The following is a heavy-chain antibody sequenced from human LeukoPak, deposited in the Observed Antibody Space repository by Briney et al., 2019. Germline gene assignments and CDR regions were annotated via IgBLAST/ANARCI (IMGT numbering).Heavy chain of an antibody. Sequence: GGSLRLSCAASGFTFSSYEMNWVRQAPGKGLEWVSSISSSSSYIYYADSVKGRFTISRDNAKNSLYLQMNSLRASDTAVYYCARELNGAFDPWGQGTLVTVSS. V-gene: IGHV3-21*01. CDR2: ISSSSSYI. D-gene: IGHD1-1*01. CDR1: GFTFSSYE. J-gene: IGHJ5*02. CDR3: ARELNGAFDP.